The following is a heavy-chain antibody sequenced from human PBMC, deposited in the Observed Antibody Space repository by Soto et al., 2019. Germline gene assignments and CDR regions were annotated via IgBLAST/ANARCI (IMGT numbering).Heavy chain of an antibody. J-gene: IGHJ6*02. D-gene: IGHD1-26*01. CDR1: GYTFTSYG. Sequence: ASVKVSCKASGYTFTSYGISWVRQAPGQGLEWMGWISAYNGNTNYAQKLQGRVTMTTDTSTSTAYMELRSLRSDDTAVYYCARAIRVRAATINYYYYGMDVWGQGTTVTVSS. CDR3: ARAIRVRAATINYYYYGMDV. CDR2: ISAYNGNT. V-gene: IGHV1-18*01.